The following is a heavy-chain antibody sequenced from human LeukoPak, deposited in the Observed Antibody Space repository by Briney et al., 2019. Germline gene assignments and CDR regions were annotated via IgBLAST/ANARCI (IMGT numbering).Heavy chain of an antibody. CDR1: GGTFSSYA. D-gene: IGHD6-13*01. CDR2: IIPIFGTA. CDR3: AGHIAAAGTHYYYYMDV. Sequence: SVKVSCKASGGTFSSYAISWVRQAPGHGLEWMGGIIPIFGTANYAQKFQGRVTITADESTSTAYMELSSLRSEDTAVYYCAGHIAAAGTHYYYYMDVWGKGTTVTVSS. J-gene: IGHJ6*03. V-gene: IGHV1-69*13.